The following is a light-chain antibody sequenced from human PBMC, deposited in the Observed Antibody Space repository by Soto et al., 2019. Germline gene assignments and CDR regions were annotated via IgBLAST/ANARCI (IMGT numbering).Light chain of an antibody. J-gene: IGKJ1*01. CDR2: QVS. CDR3: VPGSHWPPT. V-gene: IGKV2-30*01. CDR1: QSIVYSDGHAY. Sequence: DVVMTQSPLSLSVTLGQPASISCWSSQSIVYSDGHAYLNWFHQRPGQSPRRLIYQVSKRDSGVPDRFSGSGSGTDFTLKISRVEAEDVGVYYCVPGSHWPPTFGRGNQVEIK.